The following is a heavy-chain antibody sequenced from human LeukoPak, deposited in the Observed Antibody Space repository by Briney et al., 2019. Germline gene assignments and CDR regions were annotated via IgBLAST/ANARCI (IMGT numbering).Heavy chain of an antibody. CDR3: ARRDTAMVAIGAAFDI. Sequence: SETLSLTSTVSGGSISSSSHYWVWIRQPPGKGLGWIGSIYYSGSTYYNPSLKSRVIISVDTSKNQFSLKLSSVTAADTAVYYCARRDTAMVAIGAAFDIWGQGTMVTVSS. J-gene: IGHJ3*02. D-gene: IGHD5-18*01. CDR2: IYYSGST. CDR1: GGSISSSSHY. V-gene: IGHV4-39*01.